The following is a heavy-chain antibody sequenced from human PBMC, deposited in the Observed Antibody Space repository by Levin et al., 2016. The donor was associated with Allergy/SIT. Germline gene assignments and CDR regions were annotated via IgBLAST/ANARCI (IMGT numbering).Heavy chain of an antibody. CDR1: GGSISSSNW. D-gene: IGHD2-2*01. Sequence: SETLSLTCTVSGGSISSSNWWSWVRQPPGKGLEWIGEIYHSGSTNYNPSLKSRVTISVDKSKNQFSLKLSSVTAADTAVYYCARYCSSTSCYGKLGYWFDPWGQGTLVTVSS. CDR2: IYHSGST. CDR3: ARYCSSTSCYGKLGYWFDP. J-gene: IGHJ5*02. V-gene: IGHV4-4*02.